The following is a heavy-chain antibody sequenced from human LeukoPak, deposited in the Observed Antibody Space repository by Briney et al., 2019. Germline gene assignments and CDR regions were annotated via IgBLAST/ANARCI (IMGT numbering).Heavy chain of an antibody. D-gene: IGHD4-11*01. V-gene: IGHV4-59*01. Sequence: PSETLSLTCTVSGGSITNYYWTWIRQPPGKGLEWIGYIHYSGSTNYNPSLKSRVTISVDTSKNQFSLKLSSVTAADTAVYYCARASVTYYYYYYMDVRGKGTTVTVSS. CDR3: ARASVTYYYYYYMDV. CDR2: IHYSGST. J-gene: IGHJ6*03. CDR1: GGSITNYY.